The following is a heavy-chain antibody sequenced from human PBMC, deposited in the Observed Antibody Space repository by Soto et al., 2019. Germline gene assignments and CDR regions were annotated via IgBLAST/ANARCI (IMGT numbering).Heavy chain of an antibody. CDR1: GGSISSSSYY. Sequence: SETLSLTSTVSGGSISSSSYYWGWIRQPPGKGLEWIGSIYYSGSTYYNPSLKSRVTISVDTSKNQFSLKLSSVTAADTAVYYCADSYYDSSGYFSLSAFDIWGQGTMVTVSS. V-gene: IGHV4-39*01. CDR3: ADSYYDSSGYFSLSAFDI. J-gene: IGHJ3*02. CDR2: IYYSGST. D-gene: IGHD3-22*01.